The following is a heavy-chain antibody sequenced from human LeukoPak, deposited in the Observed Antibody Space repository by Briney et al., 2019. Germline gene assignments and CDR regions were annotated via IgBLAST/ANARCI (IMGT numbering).Heavy chain of an antibody. CDR2: ISYDGSSK. CDR1: GFTFSSYG. D-gene: IGHD5-18*01. Sequence: PGGSLRLSCAASGFTFSSYGMHWVRQAPGKGLEWVAVISYDGSSKYYADSVKGRFTISRDNSKNTLYLQMNSLRAEDTAVYYCAKAQNTAMAIYYFDYWGQGTLVTVSS. CDR3: AKAQNTAMAIYYFDY. J-gene: IGHJ4*02. V-gene: IGHV3-30*18.